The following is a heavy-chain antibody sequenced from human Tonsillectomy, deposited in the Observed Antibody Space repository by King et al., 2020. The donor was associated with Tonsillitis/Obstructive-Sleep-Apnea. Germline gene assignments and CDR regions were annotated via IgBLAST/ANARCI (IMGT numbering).Heavy chain of an antibody. Sequence: VQLQESGPGLVKPSETLSLTCTVSGGSISGYYLSWIRQPPGKGLEWIGHIYYSGSTNYNPALNSRVTISIDTSKNQFSLKLSSVTAADTAVYYCARGGVGNWGPYSYYYYMDVWGKGTTVTVSS. J-gene: IGHJ6*03. V-gene: IGHV4-59*01. CDR3: ARGGVGNWGPYSYYYYMDV. D-gene: IGHD7-27*01. CDR2: IYYSGST. CDR1: GGSISGYY.